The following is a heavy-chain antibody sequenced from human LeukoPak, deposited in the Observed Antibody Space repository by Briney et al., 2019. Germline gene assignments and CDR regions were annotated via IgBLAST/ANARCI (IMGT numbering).Heavy chain of an antibody. CDR2: ISGSGANT. J-gene: IGHJ4*02. Sequence: GGSLRLSCAASGFTFSSYAMTWVRQAPGKGLEWVSTISGSGANTYYADSVKGRFTISRDNSKNTLSLQMNSLRVEDTALYFCATARNFRFEYWGQGSLVIVSA. D-gene: IGHD1-7*01. V-gene: IGHV3-23*01. CDR3: ATARNFRFEY. CDR1: GFTFSSYA.